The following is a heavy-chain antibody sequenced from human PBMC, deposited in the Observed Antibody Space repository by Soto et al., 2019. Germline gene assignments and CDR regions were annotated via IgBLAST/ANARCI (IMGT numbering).Heavy chain of an antibody. CDR2: LTKDGGYT. D-gene: IGHD1-1*01. Sequence: PGGSLRLSCVASGFTFRGHYMNWIRQAPGKGLEWLADLTKDGGYTYYADSVRGRFTMWRDNAKDSLYLQINDLRADDTGVYYCAKDRHDRNTRTDAFDVWGQGTTVTVSS. J-gene: IGHJ3*01. CDR3: AKDRHDRNTRTDAFDV. CDR1: GFTFRGHY. V-gene: IGHV3-11*01.